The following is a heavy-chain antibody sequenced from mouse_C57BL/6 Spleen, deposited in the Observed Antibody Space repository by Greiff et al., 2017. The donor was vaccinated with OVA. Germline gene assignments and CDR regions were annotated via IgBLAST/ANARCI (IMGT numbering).Heavy chain of an antibody. CDR3: ARGGLGGGFAY. CDR2: INPNNGGT. D-gene: IGHD4-1*01. Sequence: VQLQQSGPELVKPGASVKMSCKASGYTFTDYYMHWVKQSPGKSLEWIGYINPNNGGTSYNQKFKGKATLTVNKSSSTAYMELRSLTSEDSAVYYCARGGLGGGFAYWGQGTLVTVSA. CDR1: GYTFTDYY. J-gene: IGHJ3*01. V-gene: IGHV1-22*01.